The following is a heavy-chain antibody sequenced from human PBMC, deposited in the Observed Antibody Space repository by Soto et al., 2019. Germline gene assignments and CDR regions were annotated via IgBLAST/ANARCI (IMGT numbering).Heavy chain of an antibody. D-gene: IGHD3-22*01. J-gene: IGHJ4*02. CDR2: ISSNGGST. Sequence: GGSLRLSCSASGFTFSSYAMHWVRQAPGKGLEYVSAISSNGGSTYYADSVKGRFTISRDNSKNTLYLQMSSLRAEDTAVYYCVKDSAPPSYYYDSSGYYGYYFDYWGQGTLVTVSS. CDR1: GFTFSSYA. CDR3: VKDSAPPSYYYDSSGYYGYYFDY. V-gene: IGHV3-64D*08.